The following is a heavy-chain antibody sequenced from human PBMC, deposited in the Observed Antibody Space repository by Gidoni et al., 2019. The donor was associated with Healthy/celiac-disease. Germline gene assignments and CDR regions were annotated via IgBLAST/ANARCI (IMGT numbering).Heavy chain of an antibody. CDR1: GCTFTTSA. V-gene: IGHV1-58*02. Sequence: QMQLVQSGPEVKKPGTSVKVTCKASGCTFTTSAMQWVRQARGQRLEWIGWIVVGSGNTNYAQKFQERVTITRDMSTSTAYMELISLRSEDTAVDYCAASVYDYGDYYYDMDVWGQGTTVTVSS. D-gene: IGHD4-17*01. J-gene: IGHJ6*02. CDR2: IVVGSGNT. CDR3: AASVYDYGDYYYDMDV.